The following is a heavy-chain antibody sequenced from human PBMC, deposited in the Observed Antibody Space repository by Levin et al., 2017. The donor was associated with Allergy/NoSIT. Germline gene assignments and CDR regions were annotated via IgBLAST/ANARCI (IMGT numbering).Heavy chain of an antibody. J-gene: IGHJ5*02. V-gene: IGHV4-59*08. CDR2: IHYSGST. CDR1: GGSIGNYF. Sequence: SETLSLTCSVSGGSIGNYFWSWIRQPPGKGLEWIGFIHYSGSTNYNPSLKSRVTISVDTSKNQFSLKLSSVTAADTAVYYCARHEGYCSSTSCYGNWFDPWGQGTRVTVSS. CDR3: ARHEGYCSSTSCYGNWFDP. D-gene: IGHD2-2*01.